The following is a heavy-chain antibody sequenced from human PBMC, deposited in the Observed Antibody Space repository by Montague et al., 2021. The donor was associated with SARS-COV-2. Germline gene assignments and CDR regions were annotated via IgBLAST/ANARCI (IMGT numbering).Heavy chain of an antibody. V-gene: IGHV3-20*04. CDR2: INWNDGST. D-gene: IGHD3-9*01. Sequence: SLRLSCAASGFTFDDYGMSWVRQAPGKGLEWVSGINWNDGSTGYSYSLNGRFTISRDNAKNSLYLQMNSLRAEDTALYYCARDYDILTGYYNDHYYYYGMDVWGQGTTVTVSS. CDR1: GFTFDDYG. J-gene: IGHJ6*02. CDR3: ARDYDILTGYYNDHYYYYGMDV.